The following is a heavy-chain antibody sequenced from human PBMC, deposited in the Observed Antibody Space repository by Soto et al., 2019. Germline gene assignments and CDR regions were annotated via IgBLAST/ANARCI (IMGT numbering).Heavy chain of an antibody. D-gene: IGHD2-15*01. Sequence: SETLSLTCTVSGAPITINYWSWIRQAPGKWLEWIGYIYYSGSTTYNPSLKSRVTMSADTSKDQFSLKLNSVTAADTAVYYCARDAGGPYDHWGPGXLVTVYS. CDR3: ARDAGGPYDH. CDR2: IYYSGST. V-gene: IGHV4-59*01. J-gene: IGHJ4*01. CDR1: GAPITINY.